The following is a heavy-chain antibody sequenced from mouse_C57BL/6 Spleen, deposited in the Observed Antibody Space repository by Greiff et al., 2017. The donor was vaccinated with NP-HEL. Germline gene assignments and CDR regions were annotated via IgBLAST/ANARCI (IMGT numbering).Heavy chain of an antibody. CDR1: GYAFSSSW. CDR2: IYPGDGDT. CDR3: ARSRLLLQFTDYAMDY. V-gene: IGHV1-82*01. J-gene: IGHJ4*01. Sequence: QVQLQQSGPELVKPGASVKISCKASGYAFSSSWMNWVKQRPGKGLEWIGRIYPGDGDTNYNGKFKGKATLTADKSSSTAYMQLSSLTSEDSAVYFCARSRLLLQFTDYAMDYWGQGTSVTVSS. D-gene: IGHD1-1*01.